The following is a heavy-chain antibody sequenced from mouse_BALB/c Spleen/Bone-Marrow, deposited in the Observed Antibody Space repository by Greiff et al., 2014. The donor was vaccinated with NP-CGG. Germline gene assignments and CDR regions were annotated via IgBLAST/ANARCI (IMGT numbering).Heavy chain of an antibody. CDR3: ARRAARATGFAY. CDR2: IDPANGNT. V-gene: IGHV14-3*02. Sequence: VQLQQSGAELVKPGASVKLSCTASGFNIKDTYMHWVKQRPEQGLEWIGRIDPANGNTKYDPKFQGKATITADTSSNTAYPQLSSLTSEDTAVYYCARRAARATGFAYWGQGTLVTVSA. D-gene: IGHD3-1*01. J-gene: IGHJ3*01. CDR1: GFNIKDTY.